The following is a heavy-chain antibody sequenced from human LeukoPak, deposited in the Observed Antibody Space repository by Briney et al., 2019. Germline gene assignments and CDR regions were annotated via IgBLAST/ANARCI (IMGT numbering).Heavy chain of an antibody. J-gene: IGHJ4*02. CDR1: GYTFTSYF. Sequence: ASVKVSCKASGYTFTSYFIHWVRQAPGQGLEWMGIINPSGGSTNYAQKFQGRVTMTRDTSISTAYMELSRLRSDDTAVYYCARGIQLFDYWGQGTLVTVSS. CDR3: ARGIQLFDY. V-gene: IGHV1-46*01. D-gene: IGHD5-18*01. CDR2: INPSGGST.